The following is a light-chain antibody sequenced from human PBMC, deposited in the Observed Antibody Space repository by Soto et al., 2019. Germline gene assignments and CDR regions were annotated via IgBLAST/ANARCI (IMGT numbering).Light chain of an antibody. CDR1: RSDIGSNS. CDR3: AAWDDSLTGPV. CDR2: NNN. Sequence: QSVLTQPPSASGTPGQTVIISCSGSRSDIGSNSVNWYQHLPGTAPKLLIYNNNQRPSGVPDRFSGSKSGTSASLAISGLQSEDEADSYCAAWDDSLTGPVFGTGTKVTVL. J-gene: IGLJ1*01. V-gene: IGLV1-44*01.